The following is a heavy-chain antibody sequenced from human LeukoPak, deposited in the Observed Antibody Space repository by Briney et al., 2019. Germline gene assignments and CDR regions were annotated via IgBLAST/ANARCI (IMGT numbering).Heavy chain of an antibody. CDR3: ARQALQYYYYYGMDV. J-gene: IGHJ6*02. CDR1: GGSISNYY. Sequence: SETLSLTCTVSGGSISNYYWSWIRQPPGKGLEWIGNIYYSGSTNYNPSVKSRVTISVDTSNNQFSLKLSSVTAADTAVYYCARQALQYYYYYGMDVWGQGTTVTVS. CDR2: IYYSGST. V-gene: IGHV4-59*08.